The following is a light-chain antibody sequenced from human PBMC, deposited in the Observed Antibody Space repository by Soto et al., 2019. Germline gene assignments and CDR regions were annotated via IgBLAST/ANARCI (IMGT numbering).Light chain of an antibody. CDR2: GNS. Sequence: QSVLTQPPSVSGAPGQRVTISCTGSSSNIGAGYDVHWYQQLPGTAPKLLIYGNSNRPSGVPDRFSGSKSGTTASLAITGRQAEDEDAYYCHCYDGSLSGSVFGGGTKLTVL. V-gene: IGLV1-40*01. J-gene: IGLJ2*01. CDR1: SSNIGAGYD. CDR3: HCYDGSLSGSV.